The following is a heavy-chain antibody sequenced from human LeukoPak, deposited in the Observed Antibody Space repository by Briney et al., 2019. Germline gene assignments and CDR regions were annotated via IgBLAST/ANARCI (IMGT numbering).Heavy chain of an antibody. J-gene: IGHJ4*02. CDR2: INHSGST. CDR3: ARCRYYGVDY. CDR1: GGSISSYY. D-gene: IGHD3-3*01. V-gene: IGHV4-34*01. Sequence: SETLSLTCTVSGGSISSYYWSWIRQPPGKGLEWIGEINHSGSTNYNPSLKSRVTISVDTSKNQFSLKLSSVTAADTAVYYCARCRYYGVDYWGQGTLVTVSS.